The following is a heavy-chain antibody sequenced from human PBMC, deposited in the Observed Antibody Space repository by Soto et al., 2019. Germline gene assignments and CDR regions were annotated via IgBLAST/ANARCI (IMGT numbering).Heavy chain of an antibody. CDR3: AKDSASYYYDSSGYSSAFDY. J-gene: IGHJ4*02. D-gene: IGHD3-22*01. CDR1: GFTFSSYA. CDR2: ISGSGGST. V-gene: IGHV3-23*01. Sequence: GGSLRLSCAASGFTFSSYAMSWVRQAPGKGLEWVSAISGSGGSTYYADSVKGRFTISRDNSKNTLYLQMNSLRAEDTAVYYCAKDSASYYYDSSGYSSAFDYWGQGTLVTVSS.